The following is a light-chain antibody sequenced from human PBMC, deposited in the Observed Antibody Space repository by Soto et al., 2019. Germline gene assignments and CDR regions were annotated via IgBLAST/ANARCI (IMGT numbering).Light chain of an antibody. V-gene: IGKV3-20*01. CDR1: QSVSSSY. J-gene: IGKJ1*01. CDR3: QQYGSSLLP. Sequence: EIVLTQSPGTLSLSPGERATLSCRASQSVSSSYLAWYQQKPGQAPRLLIYGASSRATGIPDRFSGSGSGTDFTLTISRLEPEDFAVYYCQQYGSSLLPFGQGNKVEIK. CDR2: GAS.